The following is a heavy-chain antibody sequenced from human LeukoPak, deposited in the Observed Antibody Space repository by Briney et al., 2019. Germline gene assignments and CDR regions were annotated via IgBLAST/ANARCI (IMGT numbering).Heavy chain of an antibody. V-gene: IGHV3-13*04. Sequence: PGGSLRLSCEASGFTFSSYDIQWVRQATGKGLEWVSSIGTAGDTYYAGSVRGRFTLSRENAKKSSYLQMNNPGAGDTAVYYCARGALGFDYWGQGTLVTVSS. J-gene: IGHJ4*02. CDR2: IGTAGDT. CDR3: ARGALGFDY. CDR1: GFTFSSYD.